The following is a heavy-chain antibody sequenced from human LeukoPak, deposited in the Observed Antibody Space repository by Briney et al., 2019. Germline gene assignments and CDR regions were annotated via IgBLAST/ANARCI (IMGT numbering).Heavy chain of an antibody. J-gene: IGHJ4*02. CDR3: TRGYSGYDLVSTLDY. V-gene: IGHV3-20*04. D-gene: IGHD5-12*01. CDR2: INWNGGST. Sequence: GGSLRLSCAASGFTFDDYGMSWVRQAPGKGLEWVSGINWNGGSTGYADSVKGRFTISRDNAKNSLYLQMNSLRAEDTALYYCTRGYSGYDLVSTLDYWGQGTLVTVSS. CDR1: GFTFDDYG.